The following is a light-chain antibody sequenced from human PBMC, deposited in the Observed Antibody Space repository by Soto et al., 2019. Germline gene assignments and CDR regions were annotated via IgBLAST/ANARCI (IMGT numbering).Light chain of an antibody. CDR2: NAS. CDR1: QRSSSW. CDR3: QQCHKWPPT. J-gene: IGKJ1*01. V-gene: IGKV1-5*03. Sequence: DIQMTQSPATLSASVGDSVTITCRASQRSSSWVAWYQQKPGKAPQLLIDNASSLERWGPSRFSGSGSGTEFTLTSSSLQSAAFAVYSCQQCHKWPPTFGQGTKVDIK.